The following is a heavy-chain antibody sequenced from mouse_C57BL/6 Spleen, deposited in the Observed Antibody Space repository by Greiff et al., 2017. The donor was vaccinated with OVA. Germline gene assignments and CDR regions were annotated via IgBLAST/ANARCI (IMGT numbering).Heavy chain of an antibody. CDR3: TRDQSNLDY. Sequence: EVKVEESGAGLVKPGGSLKLSCAASGFTFSSYAMSWVRQTPEKRLEWVAYISSGGDYIYYADTVKGRFTISRDNARNTLYLQMSSLKSEDTAMYYCTRDQSNLDYWGQGTTLTVSS. V-gene: IGHV5-9-1*02. CDR1: GFTFSSYA. CDR2: ISSGGDYI. J-gene: IGHJ2*01. D-gene: IGHD2-5*01.